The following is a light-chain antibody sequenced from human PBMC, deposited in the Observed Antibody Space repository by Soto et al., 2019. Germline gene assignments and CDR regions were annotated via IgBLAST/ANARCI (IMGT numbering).Light chain of an antibody. J-gene: IGKJ2*01. Sequence: ETVMTQSPATLSVSPGERATFSCRASQSVSSNLAWYQHKPGQAPRLLIYGASTRATGIPVRFSGSGSGTEFTLIISSLQSEDFAVFYCQQYNNWPYTFGQGTKVDIK. CDR3: QQYNNWPYT. V-gene: IGKV3-15*01. CDR1: QSVSSN. CDR2: GAS.